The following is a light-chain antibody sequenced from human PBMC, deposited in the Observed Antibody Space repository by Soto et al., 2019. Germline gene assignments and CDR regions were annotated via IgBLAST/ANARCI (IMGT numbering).Light chain of an antibody. CDR3: QQRHMWPIT. V-gene: IGKV1-27*01. Sequence: DIQMTQSPSSLSASVGDRVTITCRASQGIGNYLAWYQQRPGKVPKLLIYAASTLQSGVPSRFSGSGSGTDFTLTISSLEPEDSAVYYCQQRHMWPITFGQGTRLEI. J-gene: IGKJ5*01. CDR1: QGIGNY. CDR2: AAS.